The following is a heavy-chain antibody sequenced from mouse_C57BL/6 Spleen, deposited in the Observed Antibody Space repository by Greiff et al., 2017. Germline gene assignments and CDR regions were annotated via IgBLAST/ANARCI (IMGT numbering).Heavy chain of an antibody. Sequence: VQLQQSGPELVKPGASVKISCKASGYAFSSSWMNWVKQRPGKGLEWIGRIYPGDGDTNYNGKFKGKATLTADKSSSTAYMQRSSLTSEDSAVYFCERSPLYYYGSSVDYWGQGTTLTVSS. CDR2: IYPGDGDT. V-gene: IGHV1-82*01. CDR3: ERSPLYYYGSSVDY. J-gene: IGHJ2*01. D-gene: IGHD1-1*01. CDR1: GYAFSSSW.